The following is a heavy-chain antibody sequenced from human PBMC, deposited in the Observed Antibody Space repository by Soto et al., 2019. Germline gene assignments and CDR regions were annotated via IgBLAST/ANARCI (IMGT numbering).Heavy chain of an antibody. D-gene: IGHD6-13*01. CDR3: ARYRREAVAGYTLDN. V-gene: IGHV4-59*01. Sequence: SETLSLTCTVSGGSISSNYWTWIRQPPGKVLEWIGYVYNSGSTNYNPSLKSRVTISEDTSKSQFSLKVNSMTAADTAVYYCARYRREAVAGYTLDNWGQGILVTVS. CDR2: VYNSGST. CDR1: GGSISSNY. J-gene: IGHJ4*02.